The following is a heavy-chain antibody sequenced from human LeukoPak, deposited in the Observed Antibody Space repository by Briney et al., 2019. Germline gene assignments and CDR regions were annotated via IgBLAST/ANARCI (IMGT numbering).Heavy chain of an antibody. V-gene: IGHV3-21*04. CDR2: ISGSTTYI. J-gene: IGHJ4*02. Sequence: GGSLRLSCAASGFTFSIYSMNWVRQAPGKGLEWVASISGSTTYIYYADSMKGRFTISRDNAKNSLFLQMNSLRTEDTALYYCAKDIRYDSSSWYPDYWGQGTLVAVSS. CDR3: AKDIRYDSSSWYPDY. D-gene: IGHD6-13*01. CDR1: GFTFSIYS.